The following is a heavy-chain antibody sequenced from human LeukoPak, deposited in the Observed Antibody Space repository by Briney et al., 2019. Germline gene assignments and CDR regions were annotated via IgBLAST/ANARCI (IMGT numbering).Heavy chain of an antibody. CDR3: ARDQYDTWSRRGNFDS. CDR2: IKLDGSEK. Sequence: PGGSLRLSCVASGFTFGKYWMSWVRQAPGKGLEWVANIKLDGSEKNYADSVKGRFTISRDNTKNSLYLQMNSLRVEDTAVFYCARDQYDTWSRRGNFDSWGQGTLVTVSS. J-gene: IGHJ4*02. V-gene: IGHV3-7*03. D-gene: IGHD3-3*01. CDR1: GFTFGKYW.